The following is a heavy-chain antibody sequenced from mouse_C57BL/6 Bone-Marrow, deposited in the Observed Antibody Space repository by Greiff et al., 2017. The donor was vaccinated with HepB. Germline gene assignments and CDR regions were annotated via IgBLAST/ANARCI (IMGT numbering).Heavy chain of an antibody. Sequence: VQLQQSGAELVRPGASVKLSCTASGFNIKDDYMHWVKQRPEQGLEWIGWIDPENGDTEYASKFQGKATITADTSSNTAYLQLSSLTSEDTAVYYCTTPIYDVYYGVFYAMDYWGQGTSVTVSS. CDR2: IDPENGDT. J-gene: IGHJ4*01. V-gene: IGHV14-4*01. CDR3: TTPIYDVYYGVFYAMDY. D-gene: IGHD2-3*01. CDR1: GFNIKDDY.